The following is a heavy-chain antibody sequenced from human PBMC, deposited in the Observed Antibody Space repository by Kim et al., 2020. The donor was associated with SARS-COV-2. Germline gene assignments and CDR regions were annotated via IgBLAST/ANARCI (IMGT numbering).Heavy chain of an antibody. Sequence: SETLSLTCTVSGGSISSYYWSWIRQPPGKGLEWIGYIYYSGSTNYNPSLKSRVTISVDTSKNQFSLKLSSVTAADTAVYYCAREGMSGAQLVGWFDPWGQGTLVTVSS. V-gene: IGHV4-59*01. CDR1: GGSISSYY. D-gene: IGHD6-6*01. CDR2: IYYSGST. CDR3: AREGMSGAQLVGWFDP. J-gene: IGHJ5*02.